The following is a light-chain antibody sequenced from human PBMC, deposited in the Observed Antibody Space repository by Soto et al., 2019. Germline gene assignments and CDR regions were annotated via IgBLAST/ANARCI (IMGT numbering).Light chain of an antibody. Sequence: EIVLTQSPGTLSLSPGERATLSCRASQSVSSSYLAWYQQKPGQAPRLLLYGASSRATGIPDRFSGSGSGTDFTLTINRVEPEDFAVYFCQQYAGSPRTFGQGTKVDIK. V-gene: IGKV3-20*01. CDR1: QSVSSSY. CDR2: GAS. J-gene: IGKJ1*01. CDR3: QQYAGSPRT.